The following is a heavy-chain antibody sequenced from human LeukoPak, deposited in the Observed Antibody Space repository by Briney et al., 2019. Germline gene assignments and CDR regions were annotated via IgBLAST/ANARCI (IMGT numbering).Heavy chain of an antibody. CDR1: GDSINSGGHY. CDR3: ARGTGPMDV. V-gene: IGHV4-30-2*01. J-gene: IGHJ6*02. D-gene: IGHD1-1*01. CDR2: IYYSGAA. Sequence: SETLSLTCTVSGDSINSGGHYWSWIRQPPGKGLEWIGYIYYSGAAYYSSSLKSRVTISVDGSKNQFSLTLTSVTAADTAVYYCARGTGPMDVWGQGATVTVSS.